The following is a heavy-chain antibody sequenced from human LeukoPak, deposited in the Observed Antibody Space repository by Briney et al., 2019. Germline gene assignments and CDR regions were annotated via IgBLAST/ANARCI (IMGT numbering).Heavy chain of an antibody. J-gene: IGHJ4*02. CDR3: ATRHYYHSGGYYGGLDY. V-gene: IGHV3-30*03. D-gene: IGHD3-22*01. CDR1: GFTFSSFG. Sequence: GGSLRLSCAASGFTFSSFGMHWVRQAPGKGLEWVAVIAYDGSNKYYADSVEGRFTISRDNSKNTVSLQMNSLRAEDTAVYYCATRHYYHSGGYYGGLDYWGQGTLVTVSS. CDR2: IAYDGSNK.